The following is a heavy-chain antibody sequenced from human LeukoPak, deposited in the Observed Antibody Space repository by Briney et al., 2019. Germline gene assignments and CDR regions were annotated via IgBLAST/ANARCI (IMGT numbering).Heavy chain of an antibody. V-gene: IGHV3-23*01. CDR2: ISGSGGST. D-gene: IGHD3-10*01. CDR3: AGYYGTGYYYYYMNV. J-gene: IGHJ6*03. Sequence: GESLRLSCAASGFTFSSYSMNWVRQAPGKGLEWVSAISGSGGSTYYADSVKGRFTISRDNSKNTLYLQMNSLRAEDTAVYYCAGYYGTGYYYYYMNVWGKGTTVTVSS. CDR1: GFTFSSYS.